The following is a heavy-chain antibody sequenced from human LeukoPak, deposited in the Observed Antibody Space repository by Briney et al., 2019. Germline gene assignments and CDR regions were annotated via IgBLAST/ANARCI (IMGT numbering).Heavy chain of an antibody. D-gene: IGHD2-2*01. CDR1: GFTFDDYA. CDR2: ISWNSGNI. J-gene: IGHJ4*02. V-gene: IGHV3-9*01. CDR3: ARDYCSSTSCLFDY. Sequence: GGSLRLSCAASGFTFDDYAMHWVRQAPGKGLEWVSGISWNSGNIGYADSVKGRFTISRDNAKNSLYLQMNSLRSDDTAVYYCARDYCSSTSCLFDYWGQGTLVTVSS.